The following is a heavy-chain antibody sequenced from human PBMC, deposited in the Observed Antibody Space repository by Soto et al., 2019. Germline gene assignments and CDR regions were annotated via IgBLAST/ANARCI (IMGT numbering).Heavy chain of an antibody. V-gene: IGHV4-4*02. CDR1: GGSISTTNW. D-gene: IGHD3-22*01. CDR3: ASGSDSDGLYNGGHP. Sequence: VQLQEWGLGLVKPSGTLYLTCTVCGGSISTTNWWSWVHQSPGKGLEWIGEILHIGSTNYNPSLKSRVTISIDKSKNQFSLRLSSVTAADTAVYYCASGSDSDGLYNGGHPWGQGTLVSVSS. J-gene: IGHJ5*02. CDR2: ILHIGST.